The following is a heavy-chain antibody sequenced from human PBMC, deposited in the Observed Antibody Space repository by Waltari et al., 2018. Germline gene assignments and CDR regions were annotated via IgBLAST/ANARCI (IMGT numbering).Heavy chain of an antibody. CDR3: VRQRSADFWSGYFDL. CDR2: VHYNGYK. D-gene: IGHD3-3*01. CDR1: GDSISTSTSY. V-gene: IGHV4-39*01. J-gene: IGHJ4*02. Sequence: QAQLQELGPGQVKPSETLSFRCAVSGDSISTSTSYWGWVRQPPGKGLEWVGSVHYNGYKFYNPSLKSRLTLSMDTSNNHFSLSLTSVTAADTAVYYCVRQRSADFWSGYFDLWGQGTLVTVSS.